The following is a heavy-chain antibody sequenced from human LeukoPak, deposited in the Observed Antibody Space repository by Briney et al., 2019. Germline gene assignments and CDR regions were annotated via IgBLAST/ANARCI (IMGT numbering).Heavy chain of an antibody. CDR2: ISSSSTYI. CDR3: ARDGERGELSLYMDY. V-gene: IGHV3-21*01. J-gene: IGHJ4*02. Sequence: GGSLRLSCAASGFTFSSYSMNWVRQAPGKGLEWVSSISSSSTYIYYADSVKGRFTISRDNAKNSLYLQMNSLRAEDTAEYYCARDGERGELSLYMDYWGRGTLVTVSS. CDR1: GFTFSSYS. D-gene: IGHD3-16*02.